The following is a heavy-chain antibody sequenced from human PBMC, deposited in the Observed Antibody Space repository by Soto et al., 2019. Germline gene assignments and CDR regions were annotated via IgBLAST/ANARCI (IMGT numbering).Heavy chain of an antibody. CDR3: ARGGAARPYLAGPFDY. D-gene: IGHD6-6*01. V-gene: IGHV3-30-3*01. Sequence: GGSLRLSCAASGFTFSPHAMHWVRQGPGKGLEWVAVISYEGSNKYYADSVKGRFTISRDNSKNTVYLQMSSLRAEDTAVYYCARGGAARPYLAGPFDYWGQGTLVTVSS. CDR1: GFTFSPHA. CDR2: ISYEGSNK. J-gene: IGHJ4*02.